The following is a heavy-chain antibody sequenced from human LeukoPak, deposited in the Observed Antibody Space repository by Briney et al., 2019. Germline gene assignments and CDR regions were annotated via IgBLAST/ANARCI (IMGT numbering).Heavy chain of an antibody. CDR2: IYYSGST. Sequence: SETLSLTCTVSGGSISSGGYYWSWIRQHPGKGLEWIGYIYYSGSTYYNPSLKSRVTISVDTSKNQFSLKLSSVTTADTAVYYCARSATYYYDSSGSQDIWGQGTMVTVSS. V-gene: IGHV4-31*03. D-gene: IGHD3-22*01. CDR1: GGSISSGGYY. CDR3: ARSATYYYDSSGSQDI. J-gene: IGHJ3*02.